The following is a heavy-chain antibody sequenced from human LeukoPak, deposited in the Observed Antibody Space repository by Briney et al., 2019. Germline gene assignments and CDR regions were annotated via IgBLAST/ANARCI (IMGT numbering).Heavy chain of an antibody. CDR3: ARHASVSGNWPRPLDY. CDR1: GGSISSSSYY. J-gene: IGHJ4*02. Sequence: PSETLSVTCTVSGGSISSSSYYWGWVRQPPGKGLEWIANIYYSGSTYYSPSLRSRVTISVDTSKNQFSLKLTSVTAADTAVYYCARHASVSGNWPRPLDYWGQGSLVTVSS. D-gene: IGHD3-3*01. V-gene: IGHV4-39*01. CDR2: IYYSGST.